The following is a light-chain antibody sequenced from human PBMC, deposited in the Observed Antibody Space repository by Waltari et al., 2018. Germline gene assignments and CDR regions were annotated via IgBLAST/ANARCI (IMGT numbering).Light chain of an antibody. Sequence: EVVLPQSPATLSLSPGERATLSCRASQSVYNFLAWYQQKPGQAPRLLIYAASQRATGIPARFSGSGSGTDFTLTISSLEPEDVAVYYCQQRANWPPLTFGGGTKVEIK. CDR1: QSVYNF. V-gene: IGKV3-11*01. CDR3: QQRANWPPLT. J-gene: IGKJ4*01. CDR2: AAS.